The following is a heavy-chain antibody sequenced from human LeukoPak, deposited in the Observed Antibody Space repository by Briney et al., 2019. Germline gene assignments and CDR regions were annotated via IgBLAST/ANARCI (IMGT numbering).Heavy chain of an antibody. J-gene: IGHJ1*01. D-gene: IGHD2-15*01. CDR2: IYIGGSK. Sequence: GLSLRLSCAASGFTFSDYYMSWVRQAPGKGLEWVSVIYIGGSKFYADSVKGRFTISRDNSKNTLYLQMNSLRAEDTAVYYCASDSYSPEYFQHWGQGTLVTVSS. V-gene: IGHV3-66*01. CDR1: GFTFSDYY. CDR3: ASDSYSPEYFQH.